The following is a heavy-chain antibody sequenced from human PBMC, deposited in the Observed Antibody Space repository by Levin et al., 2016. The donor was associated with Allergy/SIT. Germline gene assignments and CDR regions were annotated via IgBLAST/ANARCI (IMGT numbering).Heavy chain of an antibody. CDR3: AHSPGTPTTGYYFDY. D-gene: IGHD2-8*02. J-gene: IGHJ4*02. V-gene: IGHV2-5*02. Sequence: WIRQPPGKALEWLALIYWDDDKRYSPSLKSRLTITKDTSKNQVVLTMTNMDPVDTATYYCAHSPGTPTTGYYFDYWGQGTLVTVSS. CDR2: IYWDDDK.